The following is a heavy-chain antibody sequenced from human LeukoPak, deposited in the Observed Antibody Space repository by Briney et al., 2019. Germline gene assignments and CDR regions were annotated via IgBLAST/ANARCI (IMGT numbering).Heavy chain of an antibody. V-gene: IGHV3-7*01. CDR3: ARESTKYGAYVSGFDF. Sequence: GGSLRLSCIASGFTFSSHWMNWVRQAPGKGLEWVANIMQYGSEKYYVDSVKGRFIISRDNAKNSLYLQMNSLRAEDTAVYYCARESTKYGAYVSGFDFWGQGTMVTVSS. CDR1: GFTFSSHW. CDR2: IMQYGSEK. D-gene: IGHD4-17*01. J-gene: IGHJ3*01.